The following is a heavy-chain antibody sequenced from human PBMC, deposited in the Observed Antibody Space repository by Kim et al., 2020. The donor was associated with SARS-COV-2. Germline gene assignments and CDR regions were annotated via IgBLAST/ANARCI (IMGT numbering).Heavy chain of an antibody. J-gene: IGHJ2*01. CDR1: GGSISSYY. CDR2: IYYSGST. Sequence: SETLSLTCTVSGGSISSYYWSWIRQPPGKGLEWIGYIYYSGSTNYNPSLKSRVTISVDTSKNQFSLKLSSVTAADTAVYYCARVSYCSSTSRYTAGYFDLWGRGTLVTVSS. D-gene: IGHD2-2*02. CDR3: ARVSYCSSTSRYTAGYFDL. V-gene: IGHV4-59*01.